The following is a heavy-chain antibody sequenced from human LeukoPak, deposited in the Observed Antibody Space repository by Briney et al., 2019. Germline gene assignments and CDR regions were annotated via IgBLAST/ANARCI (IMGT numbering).Heavy chain of an antibody. J-gene: IGHJ4*02. CDR3: AKASRVAVVTPNGF. V-gene: IGHV3-23*01. CDR2: ISDSGGST. D-gene: IGHD4-23*01. Sequence: GGSLRLSCAASGFTFSNYEMNWVRQAPGKGLEWVSAISDSGGSTYYADSVKGRFTISRDNSKNTLYLQMNSLRDEDTAVYYCAKASRVAVVTPNGFWGQGTLVTVSS. CDR1: GFTFSNYE.